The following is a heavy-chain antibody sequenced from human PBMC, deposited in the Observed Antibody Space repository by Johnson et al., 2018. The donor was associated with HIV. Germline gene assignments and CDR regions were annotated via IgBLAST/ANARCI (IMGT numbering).Heavy chain of an antibody. CDR1: GFTFSSYG. V-gene: IGHV3-30*19. CDR3: ARAQAGIAAHEGNEPNSDAFDI. J-gene: IGHJ3*02. D-gene: IGHD6-6*01. Sequence: QVQLVESGGGVVQPGRSLRLSCAASGFTFSSYGMHWVRQAPGKGLEWVAVISYDGSNKYYADSVKGRFTISRDNSKNTLYRQMNSLRAEDTAVYYCARAQAGIAAHEGNEPNSDAFDIWGQGTMVTVSS. CDR2: ISYDGSNK.